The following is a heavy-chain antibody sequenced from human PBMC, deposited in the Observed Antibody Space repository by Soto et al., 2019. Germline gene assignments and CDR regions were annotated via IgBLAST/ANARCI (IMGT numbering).Heavy chain of an antibody. CDR1: GGSISSSSYY. J-gene: IGHJ5*02. CDR3: ARLALRRNVLRYFDWFDP. CDR2: IYYSGST. D-gene: IGHD3-9*01. V-gene: IGHV4-39*01. Sequence: PSETLSLTCTVSGGSISSSSYYWGWIRQPPGKGLEWIGSIYYSGSTYYNQSLKSRVTISVDTSKNQFSLKLSSVTAADTAVFYCARLALRRNVLRYFDWFDPWGQGTLVTVSS.